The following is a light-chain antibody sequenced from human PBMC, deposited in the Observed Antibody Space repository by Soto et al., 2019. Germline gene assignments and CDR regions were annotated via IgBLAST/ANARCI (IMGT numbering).Light chain of an antibody. CDR2: GAS. CDR3: QQYGSSPLT. CDR1: QSVSNNY. J-gene: IGKJ1*01. Sequence: EIVLTQSPGTLSLSPGERATLSCRASQSVSNNYLAWYQQKPGQAPRLLIYGASSRATGIPDRFSGSGSGTEFTLTISRLEPEDFAVYYCQQYGSSPLTFGQGTKVDIK. V-gene: IGKV3-20*01.